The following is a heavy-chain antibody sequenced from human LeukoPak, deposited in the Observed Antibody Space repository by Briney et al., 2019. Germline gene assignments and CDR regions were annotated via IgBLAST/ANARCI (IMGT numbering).Heavy chain of an antibody. CDR2: ISGSGGST. CDR3: AKDTLPGIAASWFDP. CDR1: GFTFSSYA. D-gene: IGHD6-13*01. Sequence: GGSLRLSCAASGFTFSSYAMSWVRQAPGKGLEWVSAISGSGGSTYYADSVKGRFTISRDNSKNTLYLQMNSLRAEDTAVYYCAKDTLPGIAASWFDPWGQGTLVTVSS. J-gene: IGHJ5*02. V-gene: IGHV3-23*01.